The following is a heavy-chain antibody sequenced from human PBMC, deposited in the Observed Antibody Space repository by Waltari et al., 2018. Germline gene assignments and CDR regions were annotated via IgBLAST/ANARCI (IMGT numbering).Heavy chain of an antibody. CDR2: ISYDGNNR. CDR1: GFTFSNSA. Sequence: QVQLVASGGGVVQPGRSLRLSCTASGFTFSNSAMHWVRQTPGKGLERVAVISYDGNNRHDADSVKGRFTISRDNSKNTLYLQSDSLRAEDTAVYYCVKDASLFSRNFGDLFDSWGQGTLVTVSS. J-gene: IGHJ4*02. V-gene: IGHV3-30-3*01. D-gene: IGHD4-17*01. CDR3: VKDASLFSRNFGDLFDS.